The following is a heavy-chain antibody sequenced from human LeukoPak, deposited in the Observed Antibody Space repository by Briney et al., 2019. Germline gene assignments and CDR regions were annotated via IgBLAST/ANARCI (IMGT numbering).Heavy chain of an antibody. CDR1: GGSFSGYY. CDR3: ATTWNYVSPFDY. J-gene: IGHJ4*02. CDR2: IYYSGST. Sequence: SETLSLTCAVYGGSFSGYYWSWIRQPPGKGLEWIGSIYYSGSTYYNPSLKSRVTISVDTSKNQFSLKLSSVTAADTAVYYCATTWNYVSPFDYWGQGTLVTVSS. D-gene: IGHD1-7*01. V-gene: IGHV4-34*01.